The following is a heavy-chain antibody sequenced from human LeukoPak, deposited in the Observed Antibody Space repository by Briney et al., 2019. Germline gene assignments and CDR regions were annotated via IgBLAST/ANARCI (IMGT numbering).Heavy chain of an antibody. CDR2: IYHSGST. CDR1: GYSISSGYY. D-gene: IGHD6-6*01. V-gene: IGHV4-38-2*01. J-gene: IGHJ4*02. Sequence: SETLSLTCAVSGYSISSGYYWGWIRQPPGKGLEWLGSIYHSGSTYYNPSLKSRVTISVDTSKNQFSLKLSSVTAADTAVYYCARGLPRTAARFWTDYWGQGTLVTVSS. CDR3: ARGLPRTAARFWTDY.